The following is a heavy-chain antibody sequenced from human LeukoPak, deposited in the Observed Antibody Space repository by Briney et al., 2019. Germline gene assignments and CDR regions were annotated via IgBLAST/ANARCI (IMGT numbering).Heavy chain of an antibody. D-gene: IGHD3-10*01. V-gene: IGHV4-4*02. CDR3: ARHVLLWFGDLRVWFDP. CDR2: MYHSGSA. CDR1: GGSISSNNW. J-gene: IGHJ5*02. Sequence: SGTLSLTCAVSGGSISSNNWWSWVRQPPNKGLEWIGEMYHSGSAIYNPSLKSRVTISVDKSKNQFSLKLSSVTAADTAVYYCARHVLLWFGDLRVWFDPWGQGTLVTVSS.